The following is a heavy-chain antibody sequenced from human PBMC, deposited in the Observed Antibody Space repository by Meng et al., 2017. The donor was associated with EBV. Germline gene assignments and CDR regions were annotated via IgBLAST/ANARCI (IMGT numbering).Heavy chain of an antibody. CDR2: FLPRLGAP. D-gene: IGHD3-10*01. CDR3: ASETGRGYTPDY. CDR1: GGPFRYYA. J-gene: IGHJ4*02. Sequence: QGQVVPSAGGVKKPGSAVKVSCKTSGGPFRYYAISWVRQAPGQGLEWLGGFLPRLGAPNYAQKFHGRVKITADESTSTHYMDLSSLRSEDTAIYYCASETGRGYTPDYWGQGTLVTVSS. V-gene: IGHV1-69*01.